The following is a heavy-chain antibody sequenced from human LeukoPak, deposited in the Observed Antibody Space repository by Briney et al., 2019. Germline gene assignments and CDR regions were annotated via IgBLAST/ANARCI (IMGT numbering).Heavy chain of an antibody. CDR1: GFTFSSYS. CDR2: ISSSSSYI. CDR3: ARSITGTTVGDAFDI. Sequence: PGGSLRLSCAASGFTFSSYSMNWVRQAPGKGLEWVSSISSSSSYIYYADSVKGRFTISRDNAKNSLYLQMNSLRAEDTAVYYCARSITGTTVGDAFDIWGQGTMVTVSS. D-gene: IGHD1-20*01. V-gene: IGHV3-21*01. J-gene: IGHJ3*02.